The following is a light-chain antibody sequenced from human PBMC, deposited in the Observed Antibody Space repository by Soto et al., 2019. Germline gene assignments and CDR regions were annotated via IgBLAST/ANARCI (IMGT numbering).Light chain of an antibody. Sequence: QSALTQPRSVSGSPGQSVTISCTGTSADIGAYNYVSWYQQHPGRAPQLMIYDVTKRPSGVPDRLSGSKSGNTASLIISGLQAEDEADYYCCSYAGSSTYVFGSGTQLTVL. CDR1: SADIGAYNY. V-gene: IGLV2-11*01. CDR2: DVT. CDR3: CSYAGSSTYV. J-gene: IGLJ1*01.